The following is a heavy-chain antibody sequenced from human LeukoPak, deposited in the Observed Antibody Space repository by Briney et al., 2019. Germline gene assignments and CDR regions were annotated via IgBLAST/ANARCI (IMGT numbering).Heavy chain of an antibody. V-gene: IGHV4-34*01. D-gene: IGHD1-26*01. CDR3: ARHTSGSLDC. Sequence: SETLSLTCAVYGGSFSGYYWSWIRQPPGKGLEWIGSIYYSGSTYYNPSLKSRVTISVDTSKNQFSLKLSSVTAADTAVYYCARHTSGSLDCWGQGTLVTVSS. J-gene: IGHJ4*02. CDR2: IYYSGST. CDR1: GGSFSGYY.